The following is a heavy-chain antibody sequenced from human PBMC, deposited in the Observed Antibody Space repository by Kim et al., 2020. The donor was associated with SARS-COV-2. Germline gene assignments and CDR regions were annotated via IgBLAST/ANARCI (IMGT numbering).Heavy chain of an antibody. D-gene: IGHD1-7*01. CDR3: ARDGTGTTGLDY. V-gene: IGHV4-59*01. Sequence: NHHPALKSRVTISVDTSKNQFSLKLSSVTAADTAVYYCARDGTGTTGLDYWGQGTLVTVSS. J-gene: IGHJ4*02.